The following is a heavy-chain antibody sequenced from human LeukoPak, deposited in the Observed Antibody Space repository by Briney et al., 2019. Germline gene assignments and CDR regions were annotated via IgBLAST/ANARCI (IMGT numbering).Heavy chain of an antibody. CDR1: GFTFSDHY. Sequence: GSLRLSCAASGFTFSDHYMTWVRQPPGKGLEWVSAISGRGGSTYYADSVKGRFTISRDNSKNTLYLQMNSLRAEDTAIYYCAKVQENWFDPWGQGTLVTVSS. CDR3: AKVQENWFDP. CDR2: ISGRGGST. V-gene: IGHV3-23*01. J-gene: IGHJ5*02.